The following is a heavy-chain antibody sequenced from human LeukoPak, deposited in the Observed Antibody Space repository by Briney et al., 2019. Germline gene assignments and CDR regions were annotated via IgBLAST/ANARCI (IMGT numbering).Heavy chain of an antibody. D-gene: IGHD4/OR15-4a*01. Sequence: PGGSLGLSCAASGFHFSSCAMHWVRQAPGKGLEWVAYIRYDGDNKRYADSVKGRFTVSRDNSKDTVYLQMNSLRREDTAMYYCTKGDDYGATTRLPKFNWFDPWGQGTLVLVSS. CDR1: GFHFSSCA. CDR3: TKGDDYGATTRLPKFNWFDP. CDR2: IRYDGDNK. J-gene: IGHJ5*02. V-gene: IGHV3-30*02.